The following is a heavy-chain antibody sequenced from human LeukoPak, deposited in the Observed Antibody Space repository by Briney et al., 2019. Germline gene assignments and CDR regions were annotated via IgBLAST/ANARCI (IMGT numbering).Heavy chain of an antibody. CDR2: IYYSGST. CDR1: GGSISSYY. D-gene: IGHD6-25*01. V-gene: IGHV4-59*01. CDR3: ARVGLSDALSYYYYYYMDV. Sequence: SETLSLXCTVSGGSISSYYWSWIRQPPGKGLEWIGYIYYSGSTNYNPSLRSRVTISVDTSKNQFSLKLSSVTAADTAVYYCARVGLSDALSYYYYYYMDVWGKGTTVTVSS. J-gene: IGHJ6*03.